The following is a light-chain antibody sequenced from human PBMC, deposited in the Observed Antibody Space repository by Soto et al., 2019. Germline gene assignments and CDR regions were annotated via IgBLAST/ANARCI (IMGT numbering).Light chain of an antibody. J-gene: IGLJ1*01. CDR1: SSDVGAYKY. CDR2: EVN. V-gene: IGLV2-8*01. Sequence: QSVLTQPPSASGSPGQSVTISCTGTSSDVGAYKYVSWYQQHPGKAPKPMIYEVNKRPSGVPDRFSGSQSGNTASLTVSGLQAEDEADYYCSSYASGNSYVFGTGTKLTVL. CDR3: SSYASGNSYV.